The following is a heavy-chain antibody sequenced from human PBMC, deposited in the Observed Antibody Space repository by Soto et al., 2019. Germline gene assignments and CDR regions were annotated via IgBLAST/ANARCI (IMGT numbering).Heavy chain of an antibody. CDR2: TSVYNGNT. CDR3: ARRGPYSSSALSNAFDI. V-gene: IGHV1-18*01. CDR1: GYTFTSYG. Sequence: ASVKVSCKASGYTFTSYGISWVRQAPGQGLEWMGWTSVYNGNTNYAQKLQGRVTMTTDTSTNTAYMDLRSLRSDDTAAYYCARRGPYSSSALSNAFDIWGQGTMVTVSS. J-gene: IGHJ3*02. D-gene: IGHD6-6*01.